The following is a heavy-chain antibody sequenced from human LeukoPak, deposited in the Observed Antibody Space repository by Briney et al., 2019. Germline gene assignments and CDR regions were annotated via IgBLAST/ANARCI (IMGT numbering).Heavy chain of an antibody. D-gene: IGHD6-13*01. V-gene: IGHV3-48*02. CDR2: ISSSGTTI. Sequence: GGSLRLSCAASGFTFSSYSMNWVRQAPGKGLEWVSYISSSGTTIYYADSVKGRFTISRDSAKSSLYLQMNSLRDEDTAVYYCARVWGLAVAGGEIEYWGQGTLVTVSS. CDR1: GFTFSSYS. CDR3: ARVWGLAVAGGEIEY. J-gene: IGHJ4*02.